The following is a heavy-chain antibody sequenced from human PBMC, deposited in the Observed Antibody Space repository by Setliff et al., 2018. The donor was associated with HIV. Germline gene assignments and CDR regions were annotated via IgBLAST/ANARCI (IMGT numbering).Heavy chain of an antibody. CDR2: IWYDGTNK. Sequence: GGSLRLSCAASGFTFSGYGMHWVRQAPGEGLEWVAVIWYDGTNKYYADSVKGRFTISRDNSKNTLYLEMASLRVEDTAVYYCAREELSAFSYGDRYWYFSLWGRGALVTVSS. CDR1: GFTFSGYG. CDR3: AREELSAFSYGDRYWYFSL. D-gene: IGHD5-18*01. V-gene: IGHV3-33*08. J-gene: IGHJ2*01.